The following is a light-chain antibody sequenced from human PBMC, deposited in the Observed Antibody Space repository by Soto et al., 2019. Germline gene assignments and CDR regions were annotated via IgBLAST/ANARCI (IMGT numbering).Light chain of an antibody. CDR3: QQYGRSPPGT. CDR2: GAS. Sequence: EIVLTQSPGTLSLSPGERATLSCRASESVSSSYLAWYQQKPGQAPRLLIFGASSRATGTPDRFSGSGSGTEFTLTISRLEPEDFAVYYCQQYGRSPPGTFGQGTEVEIK. CDR1: ESVSSSY. V-gene: IGKV3-20*01. J-gene: IGKJ1*01.